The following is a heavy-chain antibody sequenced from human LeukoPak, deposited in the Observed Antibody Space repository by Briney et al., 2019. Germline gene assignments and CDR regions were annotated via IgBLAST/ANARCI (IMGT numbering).Heavy chain of an antibody. J-gene: IGHJ4*02. CDR2: ISGSGDNT. Sequence: GGSLRLSCAASGFTFSSYAMSWVRQVPGKGLEWVSVISGSGDNTYYADSVKGRFTISRDNSKNMLYLQMNSLRAEDTAVYYCAKSVVVITFRFDDWGQGALVTVSS. CDR3: AKSVVVITFRFDD. CDR1: GFTFSSYA. D-gene: IGHD2-15*01. V-gene: IGHV3-23*01.